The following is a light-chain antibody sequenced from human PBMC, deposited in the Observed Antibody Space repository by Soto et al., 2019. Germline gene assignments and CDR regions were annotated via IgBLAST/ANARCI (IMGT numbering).Light chain of an antibody. CDR1: QSIGST. J-gene: IGKJ3*01. Sequence: EIVTTQSPATLSVSPGERATLSCRASQSIGSTLAWYQQKPGQAPRLLIYDASTRATGIPVRFSGSGSGTEFTLTINSLQSEDFTVYYCQQYNNWPFAFGPGTKVDIK. V-gene: IGKV3-15*01. CDR2: DAS. CDR3: QQYNNWPFA.